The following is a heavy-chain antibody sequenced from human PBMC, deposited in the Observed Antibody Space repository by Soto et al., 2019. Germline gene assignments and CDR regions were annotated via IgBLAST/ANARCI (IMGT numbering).Heavy chain of an antibody. V-gene: IGHV3-23*01. CDR2: ISGSGDLI. Sequence: EAQLLESGGGLIQPGGSLRLSCAASGFTFSNYAMNWVSQAPGKGLEWVSAISGSGDLIYYADSVKGRFSMYRDNSENMLYVQMTSLIAEETAIYFWAKRQGTGLAAKKFDFWGQGTLVTDYS. CDR1: GFTFSNYA. CDR3: AKRQGTGLAAKKFDF. D-gene: IGHD2-15*01. J-gene: IGHJ4*02.